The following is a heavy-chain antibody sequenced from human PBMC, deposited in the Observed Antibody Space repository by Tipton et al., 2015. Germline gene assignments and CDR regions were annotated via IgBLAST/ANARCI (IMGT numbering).Heavy chain of an antibody. D-gene: IGHD5-12*01. CDR3: AYSGYDSTNFYGMDV. CDR1: GFTFNNYN. CDR2: IVSGPTYT. V-gene: IGHV3-21*04. Sequence: SLRLSCAASGFTFNNYNMNWVRQAPGKGLEWVSSIVSGPTYTYYADSVKGRFTISRDDAENSVYLQMNSLRDEDTALYYCAYSGYDSTNFYGMDVWGQGTTVTVSS. J-gene: IGHJ6*02.